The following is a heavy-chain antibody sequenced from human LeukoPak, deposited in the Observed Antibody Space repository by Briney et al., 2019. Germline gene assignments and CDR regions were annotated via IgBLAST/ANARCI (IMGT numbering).Heavy chain of an antibody. CDR1: GFTFSSYS. CDR2: ISSSSTT. J-gene: IGHJ3*02. Sequence: GGSLRLSCAASGFTFSSYSMNWVRQAPGKGLEWVSYISSSSTTHYADSVKGRFTISRDNAKNSLYLQMNSLRAEDTALYYCAKGIPLAHDAFDIWGQGTMVTVSS. D-gene: IGHD5-18*01. CDR3: AKGIPLAHDAFDI. V-gene: IGHV3-48*04.